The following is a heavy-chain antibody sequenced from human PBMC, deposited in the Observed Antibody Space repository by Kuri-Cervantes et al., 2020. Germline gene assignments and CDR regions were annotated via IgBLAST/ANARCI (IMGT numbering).Heavy chain of an antibody. CDR3: AKDISGSYFYYYYGMDV. CDR1: GFTFSSYG. Sequence: GESLKISCAASGFTFSSYGMHWVRQAPGKGLEWVAVIWYDGSNKYYADSVKGRFTISRDNSKNTLYLQMNSLRAEDTAVYYCAKDISGSYFYYYYGMDVWGQGTTVTVSS. D-gene: IGHD1-26*01. V-gene: IGHV3-33*06. CDR2: IWYDGSNK. J-gene: IGHJ6*02.